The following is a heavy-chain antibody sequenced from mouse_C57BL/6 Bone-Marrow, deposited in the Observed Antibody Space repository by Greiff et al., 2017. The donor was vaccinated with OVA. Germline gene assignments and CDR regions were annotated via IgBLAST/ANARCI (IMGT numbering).Heavy chain of an antibody. J-gene: IGHJ2*01. CDR1: GFTFTNYY. CDR2: IRNKPNGSTT. CDR3: ARYKGRVAVDYFDY. D-gene: IGHD1-1*01. V-gene: IGHV7-3*01. Sequence: EVHLVESGGGLVQPGDSLSLSCAASGFTFTNYYMSWVRQPPGKALEWLAFIRNKPNGSTTEYSASVKGRFTISRDNSQSILYLQMNALRAEDMATYYCARYKGRVAVDYFDYWGQGTALTVSS.